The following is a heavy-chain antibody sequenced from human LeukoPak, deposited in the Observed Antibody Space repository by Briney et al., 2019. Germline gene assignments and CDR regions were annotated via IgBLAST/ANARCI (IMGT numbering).Heavy chain of an antibody. CDR2: INTDASTT. J-gene: IGHJ4*02. V-gene: IGHV3-74*01. CDR1: GFTFSRYW. Sequence: GGSLRLSCAASGFTFSRYWMHWVRQAPGKGLVWVSRINTDASTTSYADSVKGRFTISRDNAKNTLYLQMNSLRAEDTAVYYCAEGLYSSSSPDGYWGQGTLVTVSS. CDR3: AEGLYSSSSPDGY. D-gene: IGHD6-6*01.